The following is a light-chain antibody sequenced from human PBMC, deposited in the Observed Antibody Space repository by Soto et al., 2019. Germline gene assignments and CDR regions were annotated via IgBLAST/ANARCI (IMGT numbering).Light chain of an antibody. CDR1: QSVLYSSNNRNY. CDR3: QPYYSTPRT. V-gene: IGKV4-1*01. Sequence: DIVMTQYPDSLAVSLGERATINCKSSQSVLYSSNNRNYLAWYQQRPGQPPKLLIYWASTRESGVPDRFSGSGSGTDFTLTISSLQAEDVAIYYCQPYYSTPRTFGQGTKVEIK. J-gene: IGKJ1*01. CDR2: WAS.